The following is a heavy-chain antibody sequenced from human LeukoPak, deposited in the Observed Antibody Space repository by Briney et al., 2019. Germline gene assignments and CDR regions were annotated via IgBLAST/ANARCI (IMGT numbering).Heavy chain of an antibody. Sequence: SVKVSCKASGGTFSSYAISWVRQAPGQGLEWMGGIIPIFGTANYAQKFQGRVTITANKSTSTAYMYLSSLRSDDAAVYYCASAHTTTVAAFDSWGQGTLVTVSS. CDR1: GGTFSSYA. D-gene: IGHD6-19*01. J-gene: IGHJ4*02. V-gene: IGHV1-69*06. CDR3: ASAHTTTVAAFDS. CDR2: IIPIFGTA.